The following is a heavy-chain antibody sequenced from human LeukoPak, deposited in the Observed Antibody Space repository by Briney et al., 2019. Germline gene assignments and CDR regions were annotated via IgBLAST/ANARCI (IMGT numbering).Heavy chain of an antibody. CDR2: IYPGDSDT. CDR1: GYSFTSYW. Sequence: GESLKISCKGSGYSFTSYWIGWVRQMPGKGLGWMGIIYPGDSDTRYSPSFQGQVTISADKSISTAYLQWSSLKASDTAMYYCARHFTMATITISGYFDYWGQGTLVTVSS. V-gene: IGHV5-51*01. CDR3: ARHFTMATITISGYFDY. D-gene: IGHD5-24*01. J-gene: IGHJ4*02.